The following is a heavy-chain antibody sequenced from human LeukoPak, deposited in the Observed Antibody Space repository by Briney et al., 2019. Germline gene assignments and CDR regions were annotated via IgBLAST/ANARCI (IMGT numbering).Heavy chain of an antibody. CDR1: GYSISSGFY. V-gene: IGHV4-38-2*01. J-gene: IGHJ4*02. CDR2: IYYTGSS. Sequence: PSETLSLTCAVSGYSISSGFYWGWIRQPPGKGLEWIGIIYYTGSSYSSPSLKSRVTISVDTSKNQFSLKLSSATAADTAVYYCARNYCSSTSCHRGDFDSWGQGTLVTVSS. D-gene: IGHD2-2*01. CDR3: ARNYCSSTSCHRGDFDS.